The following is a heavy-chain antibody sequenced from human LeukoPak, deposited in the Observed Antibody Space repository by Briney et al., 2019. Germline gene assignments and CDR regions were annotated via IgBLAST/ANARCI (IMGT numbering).Heavy chain of an antibody. CDR2: ISGSGGTT. J-gene: IGHJ4*02. V-gene: IGHV3-23*01. CDR3: AKEGGYIYGLFDS. D-gene: IGHD5-18*01. CDR1: GFTFSSYG. Sequence: PGGSLRLSCAASGFTFSSYGMSWVRQAPGKGLEWVSSISGSGGTTYYADSVKGRFTISRDNSKNTLLLQMNSLRAEDTAVYFCAKEGGYIYGLFDSWGQGILVTVSS.